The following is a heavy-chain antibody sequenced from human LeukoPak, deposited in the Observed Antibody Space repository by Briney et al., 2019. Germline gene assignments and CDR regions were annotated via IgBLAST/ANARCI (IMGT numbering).Heavy chain of an antibody. V-gene: IGHV1-2*06. Sequence: ASVKVSCKASGYTFTGYYMHWVRQAPGQGLEWMGRIIPNSGGTNSGQKFQGRLTMTRDTSISTAYMELSRLSSDDTAVYYCARGDYDTNGYKFDYWGQGTLVTVSS. D-gene: IGHD3-22*01. CDR2: IIPNSGGT. CDR1: GYTFTGYY. J-gene: IGHJ4*02. CDR3: ARGDYDTNGYKFDY.